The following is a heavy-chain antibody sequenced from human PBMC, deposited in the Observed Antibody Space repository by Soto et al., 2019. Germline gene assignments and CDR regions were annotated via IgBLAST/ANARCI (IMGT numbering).Heavy chain of an antibody. CDR1: EYSFTGYY. CDR2: INPSGGST. Sequence: ASVKVSCKASEYSFTGYYIHWVRQAPGQGLEWMGIINPSGGSTSYAQKFQGRVTMTRDTSTSIVYMELSSLRSEDTAVYYCALEGGDTNNDYYYYGMDVWGQGTTVTVSS. D-gene: IGHD4-17*01. CDR3: ALEGGDTNNDYYYYGMDV. J-gene: IGHJ6*02. V-gene: IGHV1-46*01.